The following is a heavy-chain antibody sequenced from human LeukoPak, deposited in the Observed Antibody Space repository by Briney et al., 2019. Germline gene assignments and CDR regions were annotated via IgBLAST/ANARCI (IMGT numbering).Heavy chain of an antibody. Sequence: PSETLSLTCAVYGGSFSGYYWSWIRQPPGKGLEWIGYIYYSGSTNYNPSLKSRVTISVDTSKNQFSLKLSSVTAADTAVYYCARHGPYSGSYFYYFDYWGQGTLVTVSS. V-gene: IGHV4-59*08. CDR2: IYYSGST. CDR1: GGSFSGYY. CDR3: ARHGPYSGSYFYYFDY. J-gene: IGHJ4*02. D-gene: IGHD1-26*01.